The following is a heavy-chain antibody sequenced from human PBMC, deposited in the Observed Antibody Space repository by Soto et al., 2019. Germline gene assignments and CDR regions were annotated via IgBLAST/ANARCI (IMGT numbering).Heavy chain of an antibody. J-gene: IGHJ6*03. V-gene: IGHV3-9*01. CDR3: AKGELGIIYYYYMDV. CDR2: ISWNSGSI. Sequence: GGSLRLSCAASGFTFDDYAMHWVRQAPGKGLEWVSGISWNSGSIGYADSVKGRFTISRDNAKNSLYLQMNSLRAEDTALYYCAKGELGIIYYYYMDVWGKGTTVTISS. D-gene: IGHD7-27*01. CDR1: GFTFDDYA.